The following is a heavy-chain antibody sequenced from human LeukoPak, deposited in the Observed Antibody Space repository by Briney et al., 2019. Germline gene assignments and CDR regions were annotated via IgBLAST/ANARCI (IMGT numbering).Heavy chain of an antibody. V-gene: IGHV3-11*01. CDR2: ISCSGSTI. D-gene: IGHD2-2*01. J-gene: IGHJ4*02. CDR3: ASVVVPAALDY. Sequence: GGSLRLSCAASGFTFSDYYMSWIRQAPGKGLEWVSYISCSGSTIYYADSVKGRFTISRDNAKNSLYLQMNSLRAEDTAVYYCASVVVPAALDYWGQGTLVTVSS. CDR1: GFTFSDYY.